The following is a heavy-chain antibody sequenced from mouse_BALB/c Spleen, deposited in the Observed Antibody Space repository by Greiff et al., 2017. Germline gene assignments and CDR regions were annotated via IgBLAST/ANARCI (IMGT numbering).Heavy chain of an antibody. D-gene: IGHD2-4*01. CDR1: GYTFSSYW. V-gene: IGHV1-87*01. J-gene: IGHJ2*01. CDR3: AREGLGLPPDY. CDR2: IYPGDGDT. Sequence: VQLQQSGAELARPGASVKLSCKASGYTFSSYWMQWVKQRPGQGLECIGAIYPGDGDTRYTQKFKGKATLTADKSSSTAYMQLSSLASEDSAVYYCAREGLGLPPDYWGQGTTLTVSS.